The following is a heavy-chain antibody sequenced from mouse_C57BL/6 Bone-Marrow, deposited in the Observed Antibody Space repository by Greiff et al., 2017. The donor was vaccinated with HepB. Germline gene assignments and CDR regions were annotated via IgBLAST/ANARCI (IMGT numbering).Heavy chain of an antibody. CDR3: ARPANLFLRSYFDY. J-gene: IGHJ2*01. CDR1: GYTFTGYW. CDR2: ILPGGGST. V-gene: IGHV1-9*01. Sequence: QVQLQQSGAELMKPGASVKLSCKATGYTFTGYWIEWVKQRPGHGLEWIGEILPGGGSTNYNEKFKGKATFTADTSSNTAYMQLSSLTTEDSAIYYCARPANLFLRSYFDYWGQGTTLTVSS. D-gene: IGHD1-1*01.